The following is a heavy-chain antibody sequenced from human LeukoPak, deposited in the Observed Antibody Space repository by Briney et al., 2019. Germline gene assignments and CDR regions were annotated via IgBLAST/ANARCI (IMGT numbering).Heavy chain of an antibody. Sequence: GGSLRLSCAASGFTFSSYAMSWVRQAPGKGLEWVSHINSDGSITSYADSVKGRFTISRDNAKNTLYLQMNSLRAEDTAMYYCARDAVDTANAVWGQGTTVTVSS. CDR2: INSDGSIT. J-gene: IGHJ6*02. V-gene: IGHV3-74*01. D-gene: IGHD5-18*01. CDR3: ARDAVDTANAV. CDR1: GFTFSSYA.